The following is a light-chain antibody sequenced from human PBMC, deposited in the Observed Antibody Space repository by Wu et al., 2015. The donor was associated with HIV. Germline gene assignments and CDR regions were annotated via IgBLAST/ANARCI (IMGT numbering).Light chain of an antibody. CDR1: QSVSSD. CDR2: GAS. J-gene: IGKJ1*01. CDR3: QQYVTSPET. Sequence: EIVMTQSPATLSVSPGERASLSCRASQSVSSDLAWYQQKPGQAPRLLIYGASSRATDIPDRISGSGSGTDFTLTISRLEPEDFAVYHCQQYVTSPETFGQGTKVEI. V-gene: IGKV3-20*01.